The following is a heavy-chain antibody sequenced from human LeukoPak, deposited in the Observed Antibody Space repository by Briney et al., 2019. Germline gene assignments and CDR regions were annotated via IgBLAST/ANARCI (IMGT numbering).Heavy chain of an antibody. CDR3: ARVRTVAGTSFSDY. J-gene: IGHJ4*02. CDR2: IYYSGST. CDR1: GYSISTGYY. V-gene: IGHV4-38-2*02. D-gene: IGHD6-19*01. Sequence: SETLSLTCTVSGYSISTGYYWGWIRQPPGKGLEWIGSIYYSGSTYYNPSLKSRVTISVDTSKNQFSLKLSSVTAADTAVYYCARVRTVAGTSFSDYWGQGTLVTISS.